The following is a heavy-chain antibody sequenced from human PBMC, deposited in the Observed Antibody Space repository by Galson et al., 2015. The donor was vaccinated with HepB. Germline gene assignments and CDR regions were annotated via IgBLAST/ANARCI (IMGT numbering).Heavy chain of an antibody. CDR3: AKDLSPRYYYGMDV. V-gene: IGHV3-30*18. CDR1: GFTFSSYG. Sequence: SLRLSCAASGFTFSSYGMHWVRQAPGKGLEWVAVISYDGSNKYYADSVKGRFTISRDNSKNTLYLQMNSLRAEDTAVYYCAKDLSPRYYYGMDVWGQGTTVTVSS. J-gene: IGHJ6*02. CDR2: ISYDGSNK.